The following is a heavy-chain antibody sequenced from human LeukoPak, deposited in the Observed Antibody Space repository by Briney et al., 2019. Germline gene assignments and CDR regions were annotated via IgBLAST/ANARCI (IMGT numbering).Heavy chain of an antibody. CDR2: FYYSGST. V-gene: IGHV4-39*01. CDR3: ARLVRATHYFHY. CDR1: GGSITSSSYY. J-gene: IGHJ4*02. D-gene: IGHD1-26*01. Sequence: SETLSLTCTVSGGSITSSSYYWGWIRQPPGKGLEWIGSFYYSGSTYYNSSLKSRVTIVVDTSKNQFSLKVSSVTAADTAVYYCARLVRATHYFHYWGQGTLVTVSS.